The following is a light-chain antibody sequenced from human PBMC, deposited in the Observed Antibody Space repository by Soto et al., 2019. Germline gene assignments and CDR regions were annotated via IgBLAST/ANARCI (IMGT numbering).Light chain of an antibody. CDR2: EVS. Sequence: QSVLTQPASVSGSPGQSITIPCTGTGSDLGAYNFVSWYQHHPGKAPKLIVFEVSNRPSGVSFRFSGSKYGNTASLTISGLQAEDEADYYCSSYTTGTTRVIFGGGTKVTVX. V-gene: IGLV2-14*01. J-gene: IGLJ2*01. CDR1: GSDLGAYNF. CDR3: SSYTTGTTRVI.